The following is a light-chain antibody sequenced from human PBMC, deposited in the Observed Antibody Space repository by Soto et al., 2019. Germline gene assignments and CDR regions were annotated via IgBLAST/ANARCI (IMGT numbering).Light chain of an antibody. CDR2: GAS. CDR1: QRVSSTY. V-gene: IGKV3-20*01. Sequence: EIVLTQSPGTLSLSPGEGATLSCRASQRVSSTYLAWHQHKPGQAPRLLIFGASTRATGIPDRFSGSGSGTDFTLTISRLEPEDFAVYYCQHYGSSSWTFGQGTKVEIK. J-gene: IGKJ1*01. CDR3: QHYGSSSWT.